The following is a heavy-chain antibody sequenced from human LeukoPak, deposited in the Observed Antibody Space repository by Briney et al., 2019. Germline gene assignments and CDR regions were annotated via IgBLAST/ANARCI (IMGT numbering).Heavy chain of an antibody. CDR1: GGTFSSYA. D-gene: IGHD4-23*01. CDR2: IIPIFGTA. V-gene: IGHV1-69*05. CDR3: ARDRGYGGNSGSDY. Sequence: ASVKVSCKASGGTFSSYAISWVRQAPGQGLEWMGRIIPIFGTANYAQKFQGRVTITTDESTSTAYMGLSSLRSEDTAVYYCARDRGYGGNSGSDYWGRGTLVTVPS. J-gene: IGHJ4*02.